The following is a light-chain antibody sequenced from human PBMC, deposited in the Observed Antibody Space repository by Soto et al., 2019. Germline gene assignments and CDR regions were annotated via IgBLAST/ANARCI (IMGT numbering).Light chain of an antibody. CDR1: QGISSY. J-gene: IGKJ1*01. CDR3: QQSYNSPQT. CDR2: AAS. Sequence: AIRMTQSPSSLSASTGDRVTITCRASQGISSYLAWYQQKPGKAPKLLIYAASTLQSGVPSRFSGSGSGTDFTLTINSLQPEDFATYSCQQSYNSPQTFGQGTKVDIK. V-gene: IGKV1-8*01.